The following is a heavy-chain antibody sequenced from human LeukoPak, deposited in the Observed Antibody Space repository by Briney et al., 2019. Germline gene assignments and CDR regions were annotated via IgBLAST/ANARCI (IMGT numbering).Heavy chain of an antibody. Sequence: LGESLKISCKGSGYSFTSYWIGWVRQMPGKGLEWMGIIYPGDSDTRYSPSFQGQVTISADKSISTAYLQWSSLKASDTAMYYCARAEGLYCSSTSCYTQGAFDIWGQGTMVTVSS. CDR3: ARAEGLYCSSTSCYTQGAFDI. J-gene: IGHJ3*02. V-gene: IGHV5-51*01. D-gene: IGHD2-2*02. CDR1: GYSFTSYW. CDR2: IYPGDSDT.